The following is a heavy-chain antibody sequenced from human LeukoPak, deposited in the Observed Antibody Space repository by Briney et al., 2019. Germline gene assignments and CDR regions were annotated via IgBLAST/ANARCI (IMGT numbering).Heavy chain of an antibody. CDR1: GGSISSGGYS. CDR3: ARGGYSYGYMI. CDR2: IYHSGST. D-gene: IGHD5-18*01. V-gene: IGHV4-30-2*01. J-gene: IGHJ4*02. Sequence: PSETLSLTCAVSGGSISSGGYSWSWMRQPPGKGLEWTGYIYHSGSTYYNPSLKSRVTISVDRSKNQFSLKLSSVTAADTAVYYCARGGYSYGYMIWGQGTLVTVSS.